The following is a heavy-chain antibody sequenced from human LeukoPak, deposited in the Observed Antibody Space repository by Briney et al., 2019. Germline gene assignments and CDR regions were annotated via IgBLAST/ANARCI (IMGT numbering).Heavy chain of an antibody. V-gene: IGHV4-39*07. CDR2: IYYSGST. D-gene: IGHD6-19*01. J-gene: IGHJ6*03. CDR1: GGSISSSSYY. Sequence: PSATLSLTCTVSGGSISSSSYYWGWIRQPPGKGREWYGSIYYSGSTYSNPSLKTRVPMSVYKSKNQFSLKLSSVTAADTAVYYCARTTEGVAVAGSLFYDDMDVWGKGTTVTVSS. CDR3: ARTTEGVAVAGSLFYDDMDV.